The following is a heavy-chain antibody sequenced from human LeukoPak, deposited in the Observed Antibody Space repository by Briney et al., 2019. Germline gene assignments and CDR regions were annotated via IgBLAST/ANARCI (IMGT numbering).Heavy chain of an antibody. J-gene: IGHJ4*02. CDR3: ATSESQTKFDF. CDR2: IFPGDSET. D-gene: IGHD1/OR15-1a*01. CDR1: GYRFNTYW. Sequence: RGESLKISCKGSGYRFNTYWIGWVRQMPGKGLEWMGIIFPGDSETIYSPSFQGQVTISADKSLSTAYLQWSGLKASDSAMYYCATSESQTKFDFWGQGTLVTASS. V-gene: IGHV5-51*01.